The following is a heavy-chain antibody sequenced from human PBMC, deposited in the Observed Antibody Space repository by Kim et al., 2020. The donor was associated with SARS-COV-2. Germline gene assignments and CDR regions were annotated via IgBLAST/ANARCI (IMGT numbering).Heavy chain of an antibody. V-gene: IGHV1-69*01. CDR3: ACSSTSDGEYYFDY. D-gene: IGHD2-2*01. J-gene: IGHJ4*02. Sequence: AQEFKRRVTITADESTSTAYMELSSLRSEDTAVYYCACSSTSDGEYYFDYWGQGTLVTVSS.